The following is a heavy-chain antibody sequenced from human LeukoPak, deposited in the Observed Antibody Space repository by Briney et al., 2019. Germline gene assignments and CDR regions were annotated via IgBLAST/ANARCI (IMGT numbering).Heavy chain of an antibody. CDR2: INHSGST. CDR3: ATNPGGYCSSTRCYGEAP. J-gene: IGHJ5*02. D-gene: IGHD2-2*01. Sequence: SETLSLTCAVYGGSFSGYYWSWIRQPPGKGLEWIGEINHSGSTNYNPSLKSRVSISVDTSRNQFSLKLSSVTAADTAVYYCATNPGGYCSSTRCYGEAPRGQGTLVTVSS. CDR1: GGSFSGYY. V-gene: IGHV4-34*01.